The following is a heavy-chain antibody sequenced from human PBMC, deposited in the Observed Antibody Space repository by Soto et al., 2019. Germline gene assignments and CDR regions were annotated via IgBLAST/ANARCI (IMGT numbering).Heavy chain of an antibody. CDR1: GGTFSSYT. CDR3: ARGAPYCGGDCYSDWFDP. J-gene: IGHJ5*02. Sequence: ASVKVCCKASGGTFSSYTMSWVRQAHGQGLEWMGRIIPILGIANYAQKFQSRVTITADKSTSTAYMELSSLRSEDTAVYYCARGAPYCGGDCYSDWFDPWGQGTLVTVSS. V-gene: IGHV1-69*02. D-gene: IGHD2-21*02. CDR2: IIPILGIA.